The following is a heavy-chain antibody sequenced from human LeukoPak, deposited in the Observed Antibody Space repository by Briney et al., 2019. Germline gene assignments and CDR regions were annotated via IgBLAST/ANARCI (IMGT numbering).Heavy chain of an antibody. CDR3: ASAPYYYYNMDV. V-gene: IGHV3-74*01. CDR1: GFTFSSYW. Sequence: GGSLRLSCAASGFTFSSYWMHWVRQAPGKGLGWVSPINSDGSSTSYADSVKGRFTISRDNAKNTLYLQMNSLRAEDTAVYYCASAPYYYYNMDVWGKGTTVTISS. CDR2: INSDGSST. J-gene: IGHJ6*03.